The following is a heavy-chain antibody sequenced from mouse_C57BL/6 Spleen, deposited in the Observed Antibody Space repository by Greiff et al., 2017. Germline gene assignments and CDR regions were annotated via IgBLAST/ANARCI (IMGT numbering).Heavy chain of an antibody. J-gene: IGHJ3*01. V-gene: IGHV1-80*01. Sequence: QVQLQQSGAELVKPGASVKISCKASGYAFSSYWMNWVKQRPGKGLEWIGQIYPGDGDTNYNGKFKGKATLTADKSSSTAYMQLSSLTSEDSAVYFCARGGYGSSYGGWFAYWGQGTLVTVSA. D-gene: IGHD1-1*01. CDR2: IYPGDGDT. CDR3: ARGGYGSSYGGWFAY. CDR1: GYAFSSYW.